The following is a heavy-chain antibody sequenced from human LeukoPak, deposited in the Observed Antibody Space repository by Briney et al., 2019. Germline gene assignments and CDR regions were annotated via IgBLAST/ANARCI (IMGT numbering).Heavy chain of an antibody. D-gene: IGHD5-18*01. Sequence: GGSLRLSCAASGFTFSSYGMHWVRQAPGKGLEWVAVISYDGSNRYYADSVKGRFTISRDTSKNTLYLQMNSLRAEDTAVYYCARAGERGYSYGPTGSYYMDVWGKGTTVTVSS. CDR2: ISYDGSNR. J-gene: IGHJ6*03. V-gene: IGHV3-30*03. CDR3: ARAGERGYSYGPTGSYYMDV. CDR1: GFTFSSYG.